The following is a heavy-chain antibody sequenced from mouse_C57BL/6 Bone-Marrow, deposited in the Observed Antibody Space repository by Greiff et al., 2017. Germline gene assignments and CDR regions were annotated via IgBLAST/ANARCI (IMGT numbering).Heavy chain of an antibody. V-gene: IGHV1-52*01. CDR1: GYTFTSYW. CDR2: IDPSDSET. CDR3: AREGAYRNDAMGY. Sequence: QVQLQQPGAELVRPGSSVKLSCKASGYTFTSYWMHWVKQRPIQGLEWIGNIDPSDSETHYNQKFKDKATLTVDKSSSTAYMQLSSLTSEDSAVYDCAREGAYRNDAMGYWGRGNSVTVSA. J-gene: IGHJ4*01.